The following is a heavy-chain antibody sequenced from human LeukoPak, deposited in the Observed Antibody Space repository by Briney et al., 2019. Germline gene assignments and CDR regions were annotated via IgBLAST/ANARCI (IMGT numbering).Heavy chain of an antibody. CDR2: ISAGSSNT. D-gene: IGHD1-26*01. J-gene: IGHJ4*02. CDR1: GFSFASYA. V-gene: IGHV3-48*01. CDR3: ARSAVQANTPFYFDF. Sequence: GGSLRLSCSASGFSFASYAMNWVRQAPGSGLKWVAYISAGSSNTFYADSVKGRFTISRDDADNFLHLQMNSLSAEDTAVYYCARSAVQANTPFYFDFWGPGALVTVSS.